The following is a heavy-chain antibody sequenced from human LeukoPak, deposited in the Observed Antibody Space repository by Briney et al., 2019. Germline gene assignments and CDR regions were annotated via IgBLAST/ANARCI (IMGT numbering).Heavy chain of an antibody. V-gene: IGHV3-30*12. Sequence: GGSLRLSCAAPGFTFSSYGMHWVRQAPGKGLEWVAVISYDGSMKHYADSVKGRFTISRDNSKNTLYLQMNSLRADDTAVYYCAKSHHVTAIDYWGQGTLATVSS. CDR3: AKSHHVTAIDY. J-gene: IGHJ4*02. CDR1: GFTFSSYG. D-gene: IGHD2-21*02. CDR2: ISYDGSMK.